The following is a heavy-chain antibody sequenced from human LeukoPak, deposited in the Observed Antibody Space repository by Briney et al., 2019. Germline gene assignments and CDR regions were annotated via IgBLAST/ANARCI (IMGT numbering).Heavy chain of an antibody. Sequence: SETLSLTRAVYGGSFSGYYWSWIRQPPGKGLEWIGEINHSGSTNYNPSLKSRVTISVDTSKNQFSLKLSSVTAADTAVYYCAGGLWYLSYFQHWGQGTLVTVSS. J-gene: IGHJ1*01. CDR3: AGGLWYLSYFQH. CDR2: INHSGST. CDR1: GGSFSGYY. D-gene: IGHD2-21*01. V-gene: IGHV4-34*01.